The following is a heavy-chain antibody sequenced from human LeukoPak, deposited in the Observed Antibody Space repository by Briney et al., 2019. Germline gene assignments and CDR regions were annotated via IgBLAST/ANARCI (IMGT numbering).Heavy chain of an antibody. CDR1: GDSITGYY. CDR3: ARHTYYYDSSGYRGYYYMDV. J-gene: IGHJ6*03. D-gene: IGHD3-22*01. CDR2: IYYTGNT. V-gene: IGHV4-39*01. Sequence: SETLSLTCSVSGDSITGYYWGWIRQPPGKGLEWIGNIYYTGNTYYNSSLKSRVTISVDTSKNQFSLKLSSVTAADTAVYYCARHTYYYDSSGYRGYYYMDVWGKGTTVTISS.